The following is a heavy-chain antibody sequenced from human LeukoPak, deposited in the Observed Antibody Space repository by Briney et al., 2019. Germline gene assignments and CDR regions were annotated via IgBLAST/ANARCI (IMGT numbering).Heavy chain of an antibody. V-gene: IGHV4-4*02. CDR3: ARVNIDNWHSCDY. CDR2: IYHSGSP. Sequence: PSETLSLTCAVSGGSISSNNWWGWVRQPPGKGLEWIGEIYHSGSPNYNPSLKSRVTISVDKSRNHFSLNLSSVTAADTAVYYCARVNIDNWHSCDYWGQGTLVTVSS. D-gene: IGHD1-1*01. CDR1: GGSISSNNW. J-gene: IGHJ4*02.